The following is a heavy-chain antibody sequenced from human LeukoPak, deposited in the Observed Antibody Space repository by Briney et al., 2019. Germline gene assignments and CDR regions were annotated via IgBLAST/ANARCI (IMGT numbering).Heavy chain of an antibody. D-gene: IGHD1-26*01. CDR2: IKQDGSEK. Sequence: GGSLRLSCAASGFTFSSYWMAWVRQAPGKRPEWVANIKQDGSEKYYVDSVKGRFTISRDNANSMLYLQMNSLRAEDSAVYYCAKDFVGPDDYWGQGTLVTVSS. CDR3: AKDFVGPDDY. CDR1: GFTFSSYW. J-gene: IGHJ4*02. V-gene: IGHV3-7*01.